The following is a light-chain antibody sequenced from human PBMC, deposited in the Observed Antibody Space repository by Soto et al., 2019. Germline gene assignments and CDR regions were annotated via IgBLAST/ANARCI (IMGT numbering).Light chain of an antibody. J-gene: IGKJ1*01. CDR3: QQYYSTWT. CDR1: QSVLYSSNNKNY. Sequence: DIVMTQSPDSLAVSLGERATINCKSSQSVLYSSNNKNYLAWYQQKPGQPPKLLIYWASTRESGVPDRFSGSGSGTDFTLTISSLQAEDVAVYYYQQYYSTWTFGQGTKVEIK. V-gene: IGKV4-1*01. CDR2: WAS.